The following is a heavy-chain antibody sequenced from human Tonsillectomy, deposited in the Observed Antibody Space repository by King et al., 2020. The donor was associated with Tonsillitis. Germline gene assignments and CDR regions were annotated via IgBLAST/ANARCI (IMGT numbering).Heavy chain of an antibody. D-gene: IGHD3-3*01. J-gene: IGHJ4*02. CDR2: INPADSDI. V-gene: IGHV5-51*03. CDR3: ARRGDSWSGPRSFDS. Sequence: VQLVESGTEVKKPGESLKISCKASGYSFTDFWIGWVRQMPGKGLEWMGIINPADSDIRYSPSFQGQVTISGDKSLNTAYLQWSSLKASDTAMYYCARRGDSWSGPRSFDSWGQGTLVTVSS. CDR1: GYSFTDFW.